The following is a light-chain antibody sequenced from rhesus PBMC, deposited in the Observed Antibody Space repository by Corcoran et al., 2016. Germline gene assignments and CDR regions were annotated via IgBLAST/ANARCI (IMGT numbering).Light chain of an antibody. CDR1: QGISNY. V-gene: IGKV1-25*01. Sequence: EIQMTQSPSSLTASMGDTVTITCRASQGISNYLAWYQQKPGKAPKFLIYKASNLQSGVPSRVSGSGSWTDFTLTISSLQPEDFATDYCQQHNSYPPTFGQGTKVEIK. CDR3: QQHNSYPPT. J-gene: IGKJ1*01. CDR2: KAS.